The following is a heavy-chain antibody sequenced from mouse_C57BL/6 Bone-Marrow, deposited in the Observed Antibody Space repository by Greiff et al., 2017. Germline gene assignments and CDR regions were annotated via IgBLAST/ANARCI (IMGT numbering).Heavy chain of an antibody. CDR3: ARGLWWAWFAY. D-gene: IGHD1-1*02. J-gene: IGHJ3*01. Sequence: EVKLLESGPGLVKPSQSLSLTCSVTGYSITSGYYWNWIRQFPGNKLEWMGYISYDGSNNYNPSLKNRISITRDTSKNQFFLKLNSVTTEDTATYYCARGLWWAWFAYWGQGTLVTVSA. CDR1: GYSITSGYY. CDR2: ISYDGSN. V-gene: IGHV3-6*01.